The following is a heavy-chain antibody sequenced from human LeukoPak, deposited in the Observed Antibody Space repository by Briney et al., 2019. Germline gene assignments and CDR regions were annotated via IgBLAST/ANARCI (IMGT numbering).Heavy chain of an antibody. J-gene: IGHJ3*02. V-gene: IGHV4-30-4*01. CDR3: ARAFLTVGDALDI. D-gene: IGHD1-26*01. CDR1: GGSISSGDYY. Sequence: PSQTLSLTCTVSGGSISSGDYYWSWIRQPPGKGLEWIGYIYYSGTTYYSPSLKSRVTISVDTSKNQFSLKSSSVTAADTAVYYCARAFLTVGDALDIWGQGTMVTVSS. CDR2: IYYSGTT.